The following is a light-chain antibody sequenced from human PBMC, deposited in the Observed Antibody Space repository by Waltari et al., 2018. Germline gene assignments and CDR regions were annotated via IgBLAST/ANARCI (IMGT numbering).Light chain of an antibody. CDR1: QTVSSRH. Sequence: ELVLTPSPDTLSLSPGAIATLPCRASQTVSSRHLACYQQKPGQPPRLVMYAASSRATGIPDRFSGSGFGTDFTLTISRLEPEDFAVYYCQQYDSSTKYIFGQGTKLEI. J-gene: IGKJ2*01. CDR2: AAS. CDR3: QQYDSSTKYI. V-gene: IGKV3-20*01.